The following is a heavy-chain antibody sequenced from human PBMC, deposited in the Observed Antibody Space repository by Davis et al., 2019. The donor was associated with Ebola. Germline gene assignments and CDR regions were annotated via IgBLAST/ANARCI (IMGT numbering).Heavy chain of an antibody. V-gene: IGHV3-30-3*01. CDR2: ISYDGSNK. CDR3: AKDHSIMVVVLFDF. Sequence: GESLKISCAASGFTFSSYAMHWVRQAPGKGLEWVAVISYDGSNKYYADSVKGRFTISRDNSKNTLYLQMNSLRAEDTAVYYCAKDHSIMVVVLFDFWGQGTLVTVSS. J-gene: IGHJ4*02. D-gene: IGHD3-22*01. CDR1: GFTFSSYA.